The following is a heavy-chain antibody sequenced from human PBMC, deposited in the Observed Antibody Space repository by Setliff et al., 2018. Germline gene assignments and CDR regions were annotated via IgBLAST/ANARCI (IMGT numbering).Heavy chain of an antibody. CDR2: VSFFGSA. V-gene: IGHV4-39*07. CDR1: GESFSNNY. J-gene: IGHJ4*02. CDR3: ARDPGVHSGTWCLDS. D-gene: IGHD2-8*01. Sequence: SETLSLTCRVYGESFSNNYWAWIRQSPGKGLEWIGSVSFFGSAYYNPSLQSRGAISLDTSRNQFSLELSSVTAADTAVYYCARDPGVHSGTWCLDSWGQGTQVTVSS.